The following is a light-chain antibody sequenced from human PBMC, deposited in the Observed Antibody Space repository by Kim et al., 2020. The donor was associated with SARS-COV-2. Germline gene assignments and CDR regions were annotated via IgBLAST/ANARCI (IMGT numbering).Light chain of an antibody. Sequence: DIQMTQSPSTLSASVGDSVIITCRASQSASDCLAWFQQKPGKAPNLLIYKASNLESGVPSRFSGSGSGTEFTLTIASLQPDDFATYYCQQYSDYPHTFGGGTKLEI. V-gene: IGKV1-5*03. CDR1: QSASDC. CDR2: KAS. CDR3: QQYSDYPHT. J-gene: IGKJ4*01.